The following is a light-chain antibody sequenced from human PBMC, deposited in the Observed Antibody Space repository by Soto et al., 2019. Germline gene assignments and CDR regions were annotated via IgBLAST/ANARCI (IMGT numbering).Light chain of an antibody. CDR1: TSNIGTNT. CDR3: AAWDDSLDGVV. J-gene: IGLJ2*01. CDR2: SND. V-gene: IGLV1-44*01. Sequence: QSVLTQSPSASGTPGQRVSISCSGSTSNIGTNTVSWYQHVPGTAPKLLIYSNDQRPSAVPGRFSGSKSGTSASLAISGLLSEDEADYYCAAWDDSLDGVVFGGGTKLTVL.